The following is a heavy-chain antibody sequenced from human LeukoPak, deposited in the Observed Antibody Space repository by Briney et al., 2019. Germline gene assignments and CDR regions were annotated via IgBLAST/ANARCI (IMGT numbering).Heavy chain of an antibody. CDR1: VAPSVVTT. CDR3: AREIPRPCSGGSCSADPHFDY. Sequence: PSETLSPPALSLVAPSVVTTGAGSGSPQGRDWSGLHISDIGSINYNPSLKSRVTISVDTSKNQFSLKLSSVTAADTAVYYCAREIPRPCSGGSCSADPHFDYWGQGTLVTVSS. V-gene: IGHV4-59*01. CDR2: ISDIGSI. J-gene: IGHJ4*02. D-gene: IGHD2-15*01.